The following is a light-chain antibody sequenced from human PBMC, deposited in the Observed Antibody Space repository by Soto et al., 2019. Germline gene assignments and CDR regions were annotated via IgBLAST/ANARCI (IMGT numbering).Light chain of an antibody. CDR1: QSIRSW. J-gene: IGKJ5*01. Sequence: DIQMTQSPSTLSASVGDRVTITFRASQSIRSWLAWYQQRPGKAPKVLIYDASGLESGVPSRFSGSGSGTDFTLTIGSLQPDDFATYYCQQSYSTPITFGQGTRLEIK. V-gene: IGKV1-5*01. CDR3: QQSYSTPIT. CDR2: DAS.